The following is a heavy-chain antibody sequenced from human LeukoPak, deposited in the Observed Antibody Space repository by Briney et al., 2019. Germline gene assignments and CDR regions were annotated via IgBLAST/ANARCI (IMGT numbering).Heavy chain of an antibody. J-gene: IGHJ4*02. V-gene: IGHV3-66*01. CDR1: GFTFNKYG. CDR3: ARGTSGYHNT. CDR2: IYSGGST. Sequence: GGSLRLSCAASGFTFNKYGMSWVRQAPGKGLEWVSLIYSGGSTYYADSVKGRFTISRDNSKNTLYLQMNSLRAEDTAVYYCARGTSGYHNTGGQGTLVTVSS. D-gene: IGHD5-12*01.